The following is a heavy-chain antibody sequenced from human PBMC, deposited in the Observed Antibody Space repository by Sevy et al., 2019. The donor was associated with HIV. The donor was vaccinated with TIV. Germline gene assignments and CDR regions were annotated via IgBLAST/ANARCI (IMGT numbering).Heavy chain of an antibody. CDR1: GFAFYDYS. CDR3: AREGCTRPHDY. Sequence: GGSLRLSCAASGFAFYDYSMSWIRQAPGKGLEWVATISFGCGKINYADSVKGRFTISRDNSKNSFYLQMDNLRVEDTALYYCAREGCTRPHDYWGQGTRVTVSS. J-gene: IGHJ4*02. D-gene: IGHD2-8*01. CDR2: ISFGCGKI. V-gene: IGHV3-23*01.